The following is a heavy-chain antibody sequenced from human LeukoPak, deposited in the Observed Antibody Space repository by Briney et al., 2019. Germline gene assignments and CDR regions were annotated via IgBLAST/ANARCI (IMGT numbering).Heavy chain of an antibody. CDR3: ASLAGSSGWFLAPNDY. J-gene: IGHJ4*02. CDR2: ISDDGRHN. D-gene: IGHD6-19*01. CDR1: GFTFSSYA. V-gene: IGHV3-30*04. Sequence: GGSLRLSCAASGFTFSSYAMSWVRQAPCKGLEWVAVISDDGRHNYYADSVKGRFTISRDNSKSTLYLQMNSLRPEDTAVYYCASLAGSSGWFLAPNDYWGQGTLATVSS.